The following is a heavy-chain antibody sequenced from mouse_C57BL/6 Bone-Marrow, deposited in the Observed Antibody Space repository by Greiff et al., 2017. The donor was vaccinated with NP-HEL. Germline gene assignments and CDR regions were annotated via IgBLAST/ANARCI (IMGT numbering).Heavy chain of an antibody. V-gene: IGHV5-17*01. CDR2: ISSGSSTI. CDR3: AILLPYAMDY. Sequence: EVMLVESGGGLVKPGGSLKLSCAASGFTFSDYGMHWVRQAPEKGLEWVAYISSGSSTIYYADTVKGRFTISRDNAKNTLFLQMTSLRSEDTAMYYCAILLPYAMDYWGQGTSVTVSS. CDR1: GFTFSDYG. J-gene: IGHJ4*01. D-gene: IGHD2-1*01.